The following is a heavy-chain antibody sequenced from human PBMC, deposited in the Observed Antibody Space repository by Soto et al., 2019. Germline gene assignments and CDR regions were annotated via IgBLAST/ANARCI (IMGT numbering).Heavy chain of an antibody. D-gene: IGHD2-2*03. J-gene: IGHJ5*02. CDR2: IYHSGGT. Sequence: TLSPTCAVSGGSLSRGGYSWGWVPPPPGKGPDWIGYIYHSGGTYYNPSLKSRVTISVDRSKNQFSLKLSSVTAADTAVYYCARSLDIVLVPAAMQVGWFDPWGQGTLVTVSS. CDR1: GGSLSRGGYS. CDR3: ARSLDIVLVPAAMQVGWFDP. V-gene: IGHV4-30-2*01.